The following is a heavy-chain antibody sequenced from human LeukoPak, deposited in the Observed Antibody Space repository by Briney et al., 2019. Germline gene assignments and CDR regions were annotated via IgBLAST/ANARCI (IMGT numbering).Heavy chain of an antibody. V-gene: IGHV4-34*01. CDR2: INHSGST. CDR3: ARQVVVVVAATYYYYYYMDV. Sequence: SETLSLTCAVYGGSFSGYYWSWIRQPPGKGLEWIGEINHSGSTNYNPSLKSRVTISVDTSKNQFSLKLSSVTAADTAVYYCARQVVVVVAATYYYYYYMDVWGKGTTVTISS. J-gene: IGHJ6*03. CDR1: GGSFSGYY. D-gene: IGHD2-15*01.